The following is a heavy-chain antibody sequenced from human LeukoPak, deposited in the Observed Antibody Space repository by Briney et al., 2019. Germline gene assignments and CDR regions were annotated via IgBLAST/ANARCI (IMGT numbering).Heavy chain of an antibody. J-gene: IGHJ4*02. CDR1: GFTFGDYA. V-gene: IGHV3-49*03. D-gene: IGHD5-18*01. CDR3: TRDTAMVPPDY. CDR2: IRSKAYGGTT. Sequence: GGSLRLSCTASGFTFGDYAMSWFRQAPGKGLEWVGFIRSKAYGGTTEYAASVKGRFTISRDDSKSIAYLQMNSLKTEDTAVYYCTRDTAMVPPDYWGQGTLVTVSS.